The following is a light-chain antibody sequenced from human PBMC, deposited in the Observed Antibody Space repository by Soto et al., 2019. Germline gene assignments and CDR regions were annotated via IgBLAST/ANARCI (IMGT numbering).Light chain of an antibody. CDR3: QQYYSYPWT. CDR1: QSVGKY. Sequence: EIVMTQSPATLSLCPGERATLSCRASQSVGKYLVWYQQKPGQAPRLLIYDASNRATGIPARFSGSGSGTEFTLTISSLQPDDFAAYYCQQYYSYPWTFGQGTKVDIK. J-gene: IGKJ1*01. CDR2: DAS. V-gene: IGKV3-11*01.